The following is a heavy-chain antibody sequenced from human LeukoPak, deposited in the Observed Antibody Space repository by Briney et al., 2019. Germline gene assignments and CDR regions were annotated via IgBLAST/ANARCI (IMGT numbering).Heavy chain of an antibody. J-gene: IGHJ4*02. D-gene: IGHD1-26*01. CDR1: GYSISSGYY. V-gene: IGHV4-38-2*02. CDR3: ARGYIVGASPPFDY. Sequence: SETLSLTCTVSGYSISSGYYWGWSRQPPGKGLEWIGSIYHSGSTYYNPSLKSRFTISVDTSKNQFSLKLSSVTAADTAVYYCARGYIVGASPPFDYWGPGTLVTVSS. CDR2: IYHSGST.